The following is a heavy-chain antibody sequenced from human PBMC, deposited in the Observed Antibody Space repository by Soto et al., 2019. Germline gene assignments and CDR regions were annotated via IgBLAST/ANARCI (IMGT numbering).Heavy chain of an antibody. D-gene: IGHD2-15*01. V-gene: IGHV3-23*01. CDR3: AKDVSRNRLSYGLGS. CDR2: ISDSAATS. CDR1: GFIFSNYV. Sequence: GGSLRLSCAASGFIFSNYVMSWVRQAPGKGLEWVSSISDSAATSSYADSVKGRFTISRDNNKNTLYLQMNSLRTEDTALYFCAKDVSRNRLSYGLGSWAQGTLVPVSS. J-gene: IGHJ4*02.